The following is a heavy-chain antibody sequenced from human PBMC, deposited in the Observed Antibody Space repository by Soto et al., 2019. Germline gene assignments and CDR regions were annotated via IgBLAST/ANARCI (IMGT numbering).Heavy chain of an antibody. CDR1: GGSISSSSYY. CDR2: IYYSGST. CDR3: ERLGWLVQRYFDY. V-gene: IGHV4-39*01. J-gene: IGHJ4*02. D-gene: IGHD6-19*01. Sequence: ATLYLPCTVSGGSISSSSYYWGWIRQPPGKGLEWIGSIYYSGSTYYNPSLKSRVTISVDTSKNQFSLKLSSVTAADTAVYYCERLGWLVQRYFDYWGRGTLVTLSS.